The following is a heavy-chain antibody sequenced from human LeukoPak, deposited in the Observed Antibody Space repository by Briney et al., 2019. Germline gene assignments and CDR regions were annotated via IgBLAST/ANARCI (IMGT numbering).Heavy chain of an antibody. V-gene: IGHV4-59*01. CDR1: GGSISSYY. CDR2: ISYSGST. CDR3: ARYVWGSYPTFEDY. Sequence: PSETLSLTCTVSGGSISSYYWSWIRQPPGKGLEWIGYISYSGSTNYNPSLKSRVTISVDTSKNQFSLKVRSVTAADTAVYFCARYVWGSYPTFEDYWGQGTLVTVSS. D-gene: IGHD3-16*02. J-gene: IGHJ4*02.